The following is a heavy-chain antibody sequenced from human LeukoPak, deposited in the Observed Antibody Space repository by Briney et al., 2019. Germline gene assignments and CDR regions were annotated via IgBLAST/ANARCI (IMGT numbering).Heavy chain of an antibody. J-gene: IGHJ4*02. Sequence: GGSLRLSCVASGFIVSSNYMNWVRQAPGKGLEWVSVIYSGGNTYYADSVKGRFTISRDNSKNTLHLQMNSLRAEDTAVYYCAKTPYGSGSYYNDYWGQGTLVTVSS. CDR1: GFIVSSNY. CDR3: AKTPYGSGSYYNDY. V-gene: IGHV3-53*01. D-gene: IGHD3-10*01. CDR2: IYSGGNT.